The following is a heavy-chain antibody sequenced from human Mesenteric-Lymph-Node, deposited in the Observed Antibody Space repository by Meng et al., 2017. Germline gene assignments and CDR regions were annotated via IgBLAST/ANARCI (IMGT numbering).Heavy chain of an antibody. CDR1: GGSISSGGFY. D-gene: IGHD1-26*01. J-gene: IGHJ4*02. Sequence: QVQLQESGPGLVKPSQTLSLTCTVSGGSISSGGFYWSWIRQHPGKGLEWIGYIYYSGSTYYNPSLRSRVAISIDTSKNQFSLKLTSVTAADTAVYYCAVWSGSYYPNWGQGTLVTVSS. CDR3: AVWSGSYYPN. CDR2: IYYSGST. V-gene: IGHV4-31*03.